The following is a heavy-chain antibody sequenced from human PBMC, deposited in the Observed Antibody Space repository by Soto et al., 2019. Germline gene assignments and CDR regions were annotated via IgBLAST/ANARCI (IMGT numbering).Heavy chain of an antibody. CDR2: INSDGSST. CDR3: ARDHASGIFGVVIIGY. D-gene: IGHD3-3*01. CDR1: GFTFSSYW. Sequence: EVQLVESGGGLVQPGGSLRLSCAASGFTFSSYWMHWVRQAPGKGLVWVSRINSDGSSTSYADSVKGRFTISRDNAKNTLELQMNSLRAEDTAVYYCARDHASGIFGVVIIGYWGQGTLVTVSS. J-gene: IGHJ4*02. V-gene: IGHV3-74*01.